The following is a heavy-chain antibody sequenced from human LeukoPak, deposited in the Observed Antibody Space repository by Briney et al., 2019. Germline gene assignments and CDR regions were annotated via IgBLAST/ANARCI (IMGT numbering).Heavy chain of an antibody. CDR3: ARENVLLWFGELFAETNWFDP. V-gene: IGHV4-4*02. Sequence: PSGTLSLTCAVSGGSISSSNWWSWVRQPPGKGLEWIGSIYHSGSTYYNPSLKSRVTISVDTSKNQFSLKLSSVTAADTAVYYCARENVLLWFGELFAETNWFDPWGQGTLVTVSS. CDR2: IYHSGST. J-gene: IGHJ5*02. CDR1: GGSISSSNW. D-gene: IGHD3-10*01.